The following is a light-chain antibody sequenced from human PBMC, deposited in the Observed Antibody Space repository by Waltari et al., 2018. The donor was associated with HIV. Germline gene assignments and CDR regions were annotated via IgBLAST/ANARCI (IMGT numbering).Light chain of an antibody. J-gene: IGLJ2*01. CDR1: SSDVGGYNY. CDR3: SSYAGSSTFVI. Sequence: QSALTQPASVSGSPGQSITISCTGTSSDVGGYNYVSWYQQHPGKAPRLIIYEVSKRPSGVSNRYSASKSGKTASLTVSGLRAEDEADYYCSSYAGSSTFVIFGGGTKLTVL. V-gene: IGLV2-23*02. CDR2: EVS.